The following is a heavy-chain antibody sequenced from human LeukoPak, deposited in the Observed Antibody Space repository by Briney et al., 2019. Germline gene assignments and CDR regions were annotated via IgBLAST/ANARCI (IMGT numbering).Heavy chain of an antibody. V-gene: IGHV4-34*01. D-gene: IGHD6-13*01. CDR1: GGSLSGYY. Sequence: SETLSLTCGVYGGSLSGYYWSWIRQSPGKGLEWIGEINHSGGTYYSPSLKSRVTISVDTSKNQFSLKLSSVTAADTAVYYCARGFYSSSWYASRWFDPWGQGTLVTVSS. CDR2: INHSGGT. CDR3: ARGFYSSSWYASRWFDP. J-gene: IGHJ5*02.